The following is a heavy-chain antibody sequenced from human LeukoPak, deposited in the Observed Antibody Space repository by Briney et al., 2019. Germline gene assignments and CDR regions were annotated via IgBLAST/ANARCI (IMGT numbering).Heavy chain of an antibody. CDR3: ARVNNYDSGSLYRPIDY. Sequence: GGSLRLSCAASGFTFSSYWMSWVRQAPGKGLEWVANIKQDGSEKYYVDSVKGRFTISRDNVKNSLYLQMNSLRAEDTAVYSCARVNNYDSGSLYRPIDYWGQGTLVTVSS. D-gene: IGHD3-10*01. CDR1: GFTFSSYW. V-gene: IGHV3-7*01. J-gene: IGHJ4*02. CDR2: IKQDGSEK.